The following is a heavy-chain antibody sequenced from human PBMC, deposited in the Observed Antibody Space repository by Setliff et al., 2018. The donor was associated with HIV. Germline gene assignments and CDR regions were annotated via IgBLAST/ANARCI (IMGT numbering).Heavy chain of an antibody. Sequence: HPGGSLRLSCAASGFTFSNFWMHWVRQAPGKGLEWVASISPDGSRNHCEGSVKGRFTASRDNAKSSLYLQVNSLRADDTAVYYCARVLLITNAVYGVVSNQFDPWGQGTQVTVSS. CDR2: ISPDGSRN. D-gene: IGHD3-3*01. CDR3: ARVLLITNAVYGVVSNQFDP. J-gene: IGHJ5*02. V-gene: IGHV3-7*03. CDR1: GFTFSNFW.